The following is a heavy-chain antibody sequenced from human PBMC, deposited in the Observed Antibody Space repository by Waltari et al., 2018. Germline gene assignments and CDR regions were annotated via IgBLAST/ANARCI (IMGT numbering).Heavy chain of an antibody. V-gene: IGHV3-7*01. Sequence: EVQLVESGGGSVQPGGSLRLSCAASGMTFSNYWMNWVRQAPGKGVEWVANIKQDGSGKNYVDSVEGRFSISRDNAQNSLYLQMNSLRAEDTAIYYCVTGLTTVTAKDYFDHWGQGALVTVS. CDR1: GMTFSNYW. D-gene: IGHD4-17*01. CDR3: VTGLTTVTAKDYFDH. J-gene: IGHJ4*02. CDR2: IKQDGSGK.